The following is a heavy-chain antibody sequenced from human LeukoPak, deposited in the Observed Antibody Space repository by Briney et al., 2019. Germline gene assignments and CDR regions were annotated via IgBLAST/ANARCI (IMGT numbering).Heavy chain of an antibody. V-gene: IGHV3-15*01. CDR3: TTDGTDDILTGYYPITDAFDI. Sequence: PGGSLRLSCAASGFTFSNAWMSWVRQARGKGLEWVSRIKTKTDGGTTDYAAPVKGRFTISRDDSKNTVYLQMNSLKTEDTAVYYCTTDGTDDILTGYYPITDAFDIWGQGTVVTVSS. CDR1: GFTFSNAW. CDR2: IKTKTDGGTT. J-gene: IGHJ3*02. D-gene: IGHD3-9*01.